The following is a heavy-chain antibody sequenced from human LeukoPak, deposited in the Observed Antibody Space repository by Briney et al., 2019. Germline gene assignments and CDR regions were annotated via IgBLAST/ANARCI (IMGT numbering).Heavy chain of an antibody. J-gene: IGHJ6*03. V-gene: IGHV4-59*01. CDR3: ARVWGGYSYGYYYMDV. D-gene: IGHD5-18*01. Sequence: SETLSLTCTVSGGSIGSYYWSWIRQPPGKGLEWIGYIYCSGSTNYNPSLKSRVTISVDTSKNQFSLKLSSVTAADTAVYYCARVWGGYSYGYYYMDVWGKGTTVTISS. CDR2: IYCSGST. CDR1: GGSIGSYY.